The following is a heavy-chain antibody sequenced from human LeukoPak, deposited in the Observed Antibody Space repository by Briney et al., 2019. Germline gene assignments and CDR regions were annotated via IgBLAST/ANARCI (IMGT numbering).Heavy chain of an antibody. CDR3: ARERSPYGSGGHFDY. V-gene: IGHV4-34*11. CDR1: GGSFSGYY. D-gene: IGHD3-10*01. J-gene: IGHJ4*02. Sequence: SETLSLTCAVYGGSFSGYYWSWIRQPPGKGLEWIGSIYYSGSTYYNASLKSRVTISVDTSKNQFSLNLSSVTAADTAVYYCARERSPYGSGGHFDYWGQGTLVTVSS. CDR2: IYYSGST.